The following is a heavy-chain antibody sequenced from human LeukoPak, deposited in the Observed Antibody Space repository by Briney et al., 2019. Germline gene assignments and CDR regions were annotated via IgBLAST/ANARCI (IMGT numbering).Heavy chain of an antibody. CDR3: ARDLGYDYGDYFGY. CDR1: GFTVSSNY. CDR2: IYSGGST. J-gene: IGHJ4*02. Sequence: GGSLRLSCAASGFTVSSNYMSWVRQAPGKGLEWVSVIYSGGSTFYEDSVKGRFTISRDNSKNTVYLQMNSLRAEDTAVYYCARDLGYDYGDYFGYWGQGTLVTVSS. D-gene: IGHD4-17*01. V-gene: IGHV3-66*01.